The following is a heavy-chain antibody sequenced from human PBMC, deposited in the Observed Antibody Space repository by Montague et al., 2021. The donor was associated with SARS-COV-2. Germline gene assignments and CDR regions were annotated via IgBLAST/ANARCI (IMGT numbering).Heavy chain of an antibody. D-gene: IGHD4-23*01. J-gene: IGHJ6*02. Sequence: SLRLSCAASGFTFSNIWMSWVRQAPGKGLEWVANIKPDESEKSYVDSVKGRFSISRDSAKNSLYLQMDNLRAEDTAIYYCAKNGGAHGLDVWGQGTSVSVSS. V-gene: IGHV3-7*01. CDR2: IKPDESEK. CDR3: AKNGGAHGLDV. CDR1: GFTFSNIW.